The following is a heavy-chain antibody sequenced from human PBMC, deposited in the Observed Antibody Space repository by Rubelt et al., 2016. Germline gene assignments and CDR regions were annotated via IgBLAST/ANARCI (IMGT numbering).Heavy chain of an antibody. CDR1: GFSIDTYS. V-gene: IGHV3-48*04. D-gene: IGHD1-14*01. CDR2: ISSGSNII. Sequence: VQLVESGGGLVQPGGSLRLSCAVSGFSIDTYSMYWVRQAPGQGLEWVSYISSGSNIIYYVDSVKGRFTISRDNAKNSLFLHMKSLRAGDTAVYYCATGTTAFDYYYYYMDVWGRGTTVTVSS. CDR3: ATGTTAFDYYYYYMDV. J-gene: IGHJ6*03.